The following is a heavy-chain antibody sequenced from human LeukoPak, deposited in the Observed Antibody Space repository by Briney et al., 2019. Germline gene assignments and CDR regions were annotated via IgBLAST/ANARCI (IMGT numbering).Heavy chain of an antibody. CDR1: GDTFTTYD. J-gene: IGHJ6*03. Sequence: ASVKVSCNISGDTFTTYDINWVRQATGQGLEWMGWMNPKSGNTVYAQKFQGRLTLTRDISISTAYMELSSLRSEDTAVYFCARAITIFDYYYMDVWGKGTTVTVSS. CDR2: MNPKSGNT. V-gene: IGHV1-8*01. CDR3: ARAITIFDYYYMDV. D-gene: IGHD3-3*01.